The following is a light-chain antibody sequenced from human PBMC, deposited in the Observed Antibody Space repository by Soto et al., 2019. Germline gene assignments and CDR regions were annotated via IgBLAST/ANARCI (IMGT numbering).Light chain of an antibody. CDR3: QQYYSTPWT. J-gene: IGKJ1*01. CDR2: WAS. CDR1: QSIFYSSNNKNY. Sequence: DIVVTQSPDSQAVSLGERATINCKSSQSIFYSSNNKNYLTWYQQKPGQPPKLLIYWASTRESGVPDRFSGSGSGTDFTLTISSLQAEDVAVYYCQQYYSTPWTFGQGTKVDNK. V-gene: IGKV4-1*01.